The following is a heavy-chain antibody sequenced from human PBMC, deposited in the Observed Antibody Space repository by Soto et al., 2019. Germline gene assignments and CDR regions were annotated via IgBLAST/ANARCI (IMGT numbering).Heavy chain of an antibody. Sequence: QVQLVQSGAEVKKPGASVKVSCKAFGYTFTGYYMHWVRQAPGQGLEWMGWINPNSGGTNYAQKFQGWVTMTRDTSIRTAYMELSRLRSDDTAVYYCARRGAEIVLGGVNYYYGMDVWGQGTTVTVSS. V-gene: IGHV1-2*04. CDR3: ARRGAEIVLGGVNYYYGMDV. D-gene: IGHD2-2*01. CDR1: GYTFTGYY. CDR2: INPNSGGT. J-gene: IGHJ6*02.